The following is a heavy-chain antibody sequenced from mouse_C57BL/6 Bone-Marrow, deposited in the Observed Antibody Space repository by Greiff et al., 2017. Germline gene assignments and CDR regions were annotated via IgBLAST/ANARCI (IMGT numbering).Heavy chain of an antibody. V-gene: IGHV1-80*01. CDR1: GYAFSSYW. Sequence: QVQLQQSGAELVKPGASVKISCKASGYAFSSYWMNWVKQRPGKGLEWIGQIYPGDGDTNYNGKFKGKATLTAAKSSSTAYMQLSSLTYEDSAVYCGAREEEKRCPAWFAYWGQGTLVTVSA. J-gene: IGHJ3*01. CDR3: AREEEKRCPAWFAY. CDR2: IYPGDGDT.